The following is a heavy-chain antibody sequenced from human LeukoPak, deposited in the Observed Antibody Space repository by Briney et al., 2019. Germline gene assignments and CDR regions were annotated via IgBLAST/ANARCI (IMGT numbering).Heavy chain of an antibody. V-gene: IGHV4-31*03. CDR2: IYYSGSS. CDR1: GGSLSSGNSY. CDR3: ARDGDYAFDY. Sequence: SETLSLTCSVSGGSLSSGNSYWSWLRQPPEKGLEWLGYIYYSGSSYYNPSLKSRVTILVDTSKNQFSLKLTSVTAADTAVYYCARDGDYAFDYWGQGTLVTVSS. D-gene: IGHD4-17*01. J-gene: IGHJ4*02.